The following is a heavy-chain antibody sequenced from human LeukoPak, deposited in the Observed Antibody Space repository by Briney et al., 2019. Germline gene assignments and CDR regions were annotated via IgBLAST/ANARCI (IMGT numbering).Heavy chain of an antibody. J-gene: IGHJ4*02. Sequence: GGSLRLSCAASGFTFSSYGMHWVRQAPGKGLEWVAVISYDGSNKYYADSVKGRFTISRDNSKNTLYLQMNSLRAEDTAVYYCAKEAVAGGFYYWGQGTLVTVSS. V-gene: IGHV3-30*18. D-gene: IGHD6-19*01. CDR2: ISYDGSNK. CDR1: GFTFSSYG. CDR3: AKEAVAGGFYY.